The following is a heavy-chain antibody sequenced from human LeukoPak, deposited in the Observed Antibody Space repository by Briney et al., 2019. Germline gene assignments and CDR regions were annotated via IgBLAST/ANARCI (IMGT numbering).Heavy chain of an antibody. D-gene: IGHD2-2*01. Sequence: SVKVSCKASGGTFSSYAISWVRQAPGQGLEWMGGIIPTFGTANYAQKFQGRVTITADESTSTAYMELSSLRSEDTAVYYCARDTEDCSSTSCPYYYYYYMDVWGKGTTVTVSS. CDR2: IIPTFGTA. J-gene: IGHJ6*03. CDR3: ARDTEDCSSTSCPYYYYYYMDV. CDR1: GGTFSSYA. V-gene: IGHV1-69*13.